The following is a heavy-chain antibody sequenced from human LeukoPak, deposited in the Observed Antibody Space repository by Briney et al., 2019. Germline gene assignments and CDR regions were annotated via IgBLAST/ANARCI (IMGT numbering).Heavy chain of an antibody. V-gene: IGHV4-59*08. CDR1: GGSMSPYH. J-gene: IGHJ5*02. D-gene: IGHD4-17*01. CDR3: ARHCDYGDFCAWFDP. Sequence: PSETLSLTCTVSGGSMSPYHWGWIRQPPGKGLEWTGYIYYSGSTNYNPSLNSRVTISVDTSKNQFSLKLSSVTAADTAVYYCARHCDYGDFCAWFDPWGQGTLVTVSS. CDR2: IYYSGST.